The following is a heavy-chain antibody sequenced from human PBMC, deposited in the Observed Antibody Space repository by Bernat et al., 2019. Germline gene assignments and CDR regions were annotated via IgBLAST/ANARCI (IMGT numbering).Heavy chain of an antibody. V-gene: IGHV3-11*05. CDR1: GFTFSDYY. CDR2: ISSSSSYT. CDR3: ARNYGSYYFDY. J-gene: IGHJ4*02. Sequence: QVQLVESGGGLVKPGGSLRLSCAASGFTFSDYYMSWIRQAPGKGLEWVSYISSSSSYTNYADSVKGRFTISRDNAKNSLYLQMNSLRAEDMAVYYCARNYGSYYFDYWGQGTLVTVSS. D-gene: IGHD4-17*01.